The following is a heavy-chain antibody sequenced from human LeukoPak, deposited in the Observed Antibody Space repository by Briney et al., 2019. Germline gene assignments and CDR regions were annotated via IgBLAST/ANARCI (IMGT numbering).Heavy chain of an antibody. CDR1: GFTFSDYY. J-gene: IGHJ4*02. V-gene: IGHV3-11*04. CDR2: ISSSGSTI. Sequence: GGSLRLPCAASGFTFSDYYMSWIRQAPGKGLEWVSYISSSGSTIYYADSVKGRFTISRDNSKNTLYLQMNSLRAEDTAVYYCARGPYQLLRFDYWGQGTLVTVSS. CDR3: ARGPYQLLRFDY. D-gene: IGHD2-2*01.